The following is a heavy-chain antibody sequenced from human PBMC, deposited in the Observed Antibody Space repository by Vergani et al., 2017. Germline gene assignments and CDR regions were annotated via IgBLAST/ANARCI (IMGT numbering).Heavy chain of an antibody. J-gene: IGHJ1*01. D-gene: IGHD6-19*01. CDR3: TRHGRSGWAGYFQH. CDR1: GASITSGSFY. CDR2: IYYTGTT. V-gene: IGHV4-39*01. Sequence: QVQLQESGPGLVKPSETLSLTCTVSGASITSGSFYWSWIRQPPGKGLEWIGTIYYTGTTYYNEAHKSRLTISVDTSKNQFSLNLTSVTAADTAVYYCTRHGRSGWAGYFQHWGQGTLVTASS.